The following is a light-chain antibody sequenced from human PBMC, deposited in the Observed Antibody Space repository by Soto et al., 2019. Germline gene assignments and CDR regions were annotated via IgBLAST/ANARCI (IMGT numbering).Light chain of an antibody. Sequence: YELTQPPSVSVAPEKTARITCGGNNIGSKRVHWYRQKPGQAPVLVIYYDSDRPSGIPERFSGSNSGNTATLTISRVEAGDEADYYCQVWDISTDHYVFGTGTKLTVL. V-gene: IGLV3-21*04. CDR2: YDS. J-gene: IGLJ1*01. CDR1: NIGSKR. CDR3: QVWDISTDHYV.